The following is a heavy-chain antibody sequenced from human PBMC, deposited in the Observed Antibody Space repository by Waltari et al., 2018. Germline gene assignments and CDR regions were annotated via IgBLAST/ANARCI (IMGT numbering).Heavy chain of an antibody. CDR1: GGSISSVGYY. CDR3: ARRGHDQDSSGGYPPYYYYYGMDV. Sequence: QVQLQESGPGLVKPSQTLSLTCTVSGGSISSVGYYWSWIRQHPGKGLEWIGYIYHSGSTYYNPALKMRVTIAVDTSKNQFSLKLSSVTAADTAVYYCARRGHDQDSSGGYPPYYYYYGMDVWGQGTTVTVSS. CDR2: IYHSGST. D-gene: IGHD6-19*01. J-gene: IGHJ6*02. V-gene: IGHV4-31*03.